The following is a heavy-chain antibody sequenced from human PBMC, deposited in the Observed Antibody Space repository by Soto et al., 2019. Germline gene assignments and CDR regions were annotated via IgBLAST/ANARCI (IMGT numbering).Heavy chain of an antibody. Sequence: ASVKVSCKVSGYTLTELSMHWVRQAPGKGLEWMGGFDPEDGETIYAQKFQGRVTMTEDTSTDTAYMELSSLRSEDTAVYYCATDLGQQGRYYYYGMDVLGQGTTVTVSS. CDR1: GYTLTELS. CDR2: FDPEDGET. CDR3: ATDLGQQGRYYYYGMDV. D-gene: IGHD6-19*01. J-gene: IGHJ6*02. V-gene: IGHV1-24*01.